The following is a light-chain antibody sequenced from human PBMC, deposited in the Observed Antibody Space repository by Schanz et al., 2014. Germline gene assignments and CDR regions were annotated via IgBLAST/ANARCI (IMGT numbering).Light chain of an antibody. J-gene: IGKJ2*01. Sequence: EIVLTQSPATLSLSPGERATLSCRASRSVTNYLAWYQQKPGQAPRLLIYDASNRATGIPARFSGSGSATDFTLTISSLEPEDFAVYYCQERSNWRTFGQGTKLEIK. CDR3: QERSNWRT. CDR1: RSVTNY. CDR2: DAS. V-gene: IGKV3-11*01.